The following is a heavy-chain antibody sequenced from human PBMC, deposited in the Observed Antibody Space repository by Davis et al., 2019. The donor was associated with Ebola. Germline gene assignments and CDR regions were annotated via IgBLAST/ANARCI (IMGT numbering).Heavy chain of an antibody. J-gene: IGHJ6*04. CDR1: GFTFSSYS. CDR3: ARAKAAQYYYYGMDV. Sequence: PGGSLRLSCAASGFTFSSYSMNWVRQAPGKGLEWVSSISSSSSYIYYADSVKGRFTISRDNAKNSLYLQMNSLRAEDTAVYYCARAKAAQYYYYGMDVWGKGTTVTVSS. CDR2: ISSSSSYI. V-gene: IGHV3-21*01. D-gene: IGHD2-15*01.